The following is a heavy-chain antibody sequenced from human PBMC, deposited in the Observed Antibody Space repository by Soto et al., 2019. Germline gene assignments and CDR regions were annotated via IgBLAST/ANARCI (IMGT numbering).Heavy chain of an antibody. CDR3: ARGDIVVVVAALAYGMDV. Sequence: ASVKVSCKASGYTFTSYAMHWVRQAPGQRLERMGWINAGNGNTKYSQKFQGRVTITRDTSASTAYMELSSLRSEDTAVYYCARGDIVVVVAALAYGMDVWGQGIAVTVSS. J-gene: IGHJ6*02. V-gene: IGHV1-3*01. CDR1: GYTFTSYA. D-gene: IGHD2-15*01. CDR2: INAGNGNT.